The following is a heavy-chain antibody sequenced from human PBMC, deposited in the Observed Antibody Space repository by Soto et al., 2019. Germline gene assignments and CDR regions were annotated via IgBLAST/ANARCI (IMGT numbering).Heavy chain of an antibody. V-gene: IGHV4-34*01. Sequence: PSETLSLTCAVYGGSFSGYYWSWIRQPPGKGLEWIGDINHVGSTNYNPSPMSRVTISVDTSNNQFSLKLSSVTAADTAVYYCARGYGGPDYWGQGTLVTVSS. CDR1: GGSFSGYY. CDR2: INHVGST. J-gene: IGHJ4*02. CDR3: ARGYGGPDY. D-gene: IGHD4-17*01.